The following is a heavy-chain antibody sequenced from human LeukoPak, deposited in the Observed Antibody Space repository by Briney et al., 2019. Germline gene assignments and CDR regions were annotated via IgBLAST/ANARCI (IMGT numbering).Heavy chain of an antibody. J-gene: IGHJ4*02. CDR1: GFTFSSYW. Sequence: PGGSLRLSCAASGFTFSSYWMSWVRQAPGKGLEWVANIKQDGSAKYYVDSAKGRFTISRDNAKNSLYLQMNSLRAEDTAVYYCARDWEVPAATVDYWGQGTLVTVSS. CDR3: ARDWEVPAATVDY. V-gene: IGHV3-7*01. CDR2: IKQDGSAK. D-gene: IGHD2-2*01.